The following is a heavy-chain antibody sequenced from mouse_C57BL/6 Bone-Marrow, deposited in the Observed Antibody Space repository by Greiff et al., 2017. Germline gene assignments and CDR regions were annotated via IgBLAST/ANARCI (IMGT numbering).Heavy chain of an antibody. CDR3: ARLGTGTYAMDY. CDR2: IYPGGGYT. CDR1: GYTFTNYW. Sequence: QVQLQQSGAELVRPGTSVKMSCKASGYTFTNYWIGWAKQRPGHGLAWIGDIYPGGGYTNYNEKFKGKATLTADKSSSTAYMQFSSLTSEDSAIYYCARLGTGTYAMDYWGQETSVTVSS. D-gene: IGHD4-1*01. V-gene: IGHV1-63*01. J-gene: IGHJ4*01.